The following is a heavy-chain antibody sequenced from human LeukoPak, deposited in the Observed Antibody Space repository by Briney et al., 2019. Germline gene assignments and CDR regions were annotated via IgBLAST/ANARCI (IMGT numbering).Heavy chain of an antibody. CDR3: ARGSNSGSYYGSEYFHH. CDR2: INTDGSST. J-gene: IGHJ1*01. D-gene: IGHD1-26*01. Sequence: PGGSLRLSCAASGFTFSSYWMHWVRQAPGKGLVWVSRINTDGSSTSYADSVKGRFTISRDSAKNTLFLQMNSLRAEDTAVYYCARGSNSGSYYGSEYFHHWGQGTLVTVSS. V-gene: IGHV3-74*01. CDR1: GFTFSSYW.